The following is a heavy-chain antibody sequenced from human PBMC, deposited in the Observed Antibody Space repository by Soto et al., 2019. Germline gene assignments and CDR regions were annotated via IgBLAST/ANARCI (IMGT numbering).Heavy chain of an antibody. J-gene: IGHJ6*03. CDR2: IYYSGST. CDR3: ASGYCSSTSCPPGYYYYYYMDV. Sequence: LCGGSISSGGYYWSWIRQHPGKGLEWIGYIYYSGSTYYNPSLKSRVTISVDTSKNQFSLKLSSVTAADTAVYYCASGYCSSTSCPPGYYYYYYMDVWGKGTTVTVSS. V-gene: IGHV4-31*02. D-gene: IGHD2-2*03. CDR1: GGSISSGGYY.